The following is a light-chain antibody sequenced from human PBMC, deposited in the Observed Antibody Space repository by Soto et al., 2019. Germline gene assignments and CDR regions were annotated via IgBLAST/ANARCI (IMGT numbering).Light chain of an antibody. J-gene: IGLJ2*01. CDR1: RSDVGSYNF. V-gene: IGLV2-14*03. CDR2: DVN. CDR3: SSYANGSTPHVV. Sequence: QSALTQPASVSGSPGQSITISCTGTRSDVGSYNFVSWFQQHPGKAPKLLIHDVNNRPSGVSSRISASKSGNTASLTISGLQADDEADYYCSSYANGSTPHVVFGGGTKLTVL.